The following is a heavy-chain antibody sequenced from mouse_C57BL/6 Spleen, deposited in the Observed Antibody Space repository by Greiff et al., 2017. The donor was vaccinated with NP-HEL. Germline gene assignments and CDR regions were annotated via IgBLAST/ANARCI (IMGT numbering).Heavy chain of an antibody. CDR1: GYSITSGYY. D-gene: IGHD1-1*01. V-gene: IGHV3-6*01. Sequence: EVKLMESGPGLVKPSQSLSLTCSVTGYSITSGYYWNWIRQFPGNKLEWMGYISYDGSNNYNPSLKNRISITRDTSKNQFFLKLNSVTTEDTATYYCARAATVAFDYWGKGTTLTVSS. CDR3: ARAATVAFDY. J-gene: IGHJ2*01. CDR2: ISYDGSN.